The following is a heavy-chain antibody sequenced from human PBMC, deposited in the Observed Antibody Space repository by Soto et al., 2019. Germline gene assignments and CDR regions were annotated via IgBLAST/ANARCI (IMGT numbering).Heavy chain of an antibody. V-gene: IGHV1-3*01. CDR2: INPANGNT. J-gene: IGHJ5*02. CDR3: AREGKPLFRELVGWFDP. CDR1: GYPFTSHA. Sequence: QVQLVQSGAEVKKAGASVKISCQASGYPFTSHAIYWVRQAPGQRPEWMGWINPANGNTKNSPKFQGRVTITRDTSASTAYMELRTLTSEDTGLYSCAREGKPLFRELVGWFDPWGQGTLLTVSS. D-gene: IGHD1-7*01.